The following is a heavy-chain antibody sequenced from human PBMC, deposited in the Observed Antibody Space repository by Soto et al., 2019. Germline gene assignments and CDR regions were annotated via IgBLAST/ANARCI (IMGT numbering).Heavy chain of an antibody. J-gene: IGHJ6*02. CDR2: ISAYNGNT. Sequence: QVQLVQSGAEVNKPGASVKVSCKASGYTFTSYGISWALQAPGQGLEWMGWISAYNGNTNYAQQLQGRVTITTDTSTSTAYMALRSLRSDDTAVYYCARVKYIPPYYYYYGMDGWGQGTTVPVSS. D-gene: IGHD5-18*01. CDR3: ARVKYIPPYYYYYGMDG. V-gene: IGHV1-18*01. CDR1: GYTFTSYG.